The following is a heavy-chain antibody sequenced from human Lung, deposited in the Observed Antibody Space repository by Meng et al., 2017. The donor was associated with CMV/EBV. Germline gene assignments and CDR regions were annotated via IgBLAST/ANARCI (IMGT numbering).Heavy chain of an antibody. CDR2: INPDSGGT. D-gene: IGHD3-16*01. Sequence: ASXXVSXKASGYTFSGHYIHWVRQAPGQGLEWMGWINPDSGGTRYSQKFQYRVTMTRDTSINTDYMELSRLRSDDTAVYYCSRGAPFFRDAFDLWGQGSMVTVSS. CDR3: SRGAPFFRDAFDL. CDR1: GYTFSGHY. V-gene: IGHV1-2*02. J-gene: IGHJ3*01.